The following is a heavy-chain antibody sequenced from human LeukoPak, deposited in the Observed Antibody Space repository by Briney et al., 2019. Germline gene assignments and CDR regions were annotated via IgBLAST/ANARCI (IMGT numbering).Heavy chain of an antibody. Sequence: GGSLRLSCAASGFTLSTYWMSWVRRAHGEGMEWVANIKEDGSARLYADSVKGRFTISRDKAKKTLYLHMDSLRVGDTALYCCGTTENAIDGPFWGRGSLVSVPS. D-gene: IGHD4-11*01. V-gene: IGHV3-7*01. CDR1: GFTLSTYW. CDR3: GTTENAIDGPF. CDR2: IKEDGSAR. J-gene: IGHJ4*02.